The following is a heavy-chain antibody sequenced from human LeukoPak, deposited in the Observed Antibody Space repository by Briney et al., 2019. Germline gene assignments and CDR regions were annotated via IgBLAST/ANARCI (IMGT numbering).Heavy chain of an antibody. D-gene: IGHD3-9*01. CDR1: GGSVSSGSYY. J-gene: IGHJ6*04. V-gene: IGHV4-61*01. CDR2: IYYSGST. CDR3: ARVPYYDILTGYDGMDV. Sequence: SETLSLTCTVSGGSVSSGSYYWSWIRQPSGKGLEWIGYIYYSGSTNYNPSLKSRVTISVDTSKNQFSLKLSSVTAADTAVYYYARVPYYDILTGYDGMDVWGKGTTVTVSS.